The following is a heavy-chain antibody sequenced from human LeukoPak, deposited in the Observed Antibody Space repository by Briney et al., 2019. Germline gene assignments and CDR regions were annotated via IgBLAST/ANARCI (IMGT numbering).Heavy chain of an antibody. Sequence: PSETLSLTCAVYGGSFSGYYWSWIRQPAGKGLEWIGRICTSGSTNYNPSLKSRVTMSVDTSKNQFSLKLSSVTAADTAVYYCARDNDSSGYAFDIWGQGTMVTVSS. CDR1: GGSFSGYY. V-gene: IGHV4-4*07. J-gene: IGHJ3*02. CDR3: ARDNDSSGYAFDI. CDR2: ICTSGST. D-gene: IGHD3-22*01.